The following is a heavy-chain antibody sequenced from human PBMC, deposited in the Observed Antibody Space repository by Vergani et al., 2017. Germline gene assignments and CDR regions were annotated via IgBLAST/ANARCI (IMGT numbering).Heavy chain of an antibody. Sequence: EVQLVESGGGLVKPGGSLRLSCAASGFTFSNAWMSWGRQAPGKGLEWVGRIKSKTDGGTKDYAAPVKGRFTISRDDSKNTLYLQMNSLKTEDTAVYYCTTTYTYYYGSGTETWGQGTLVTVAS. CDR3: TTTYTYYYGSGTET. V-gene: IGHV3-15*01. CDR2: IKSKTDGGTK. D-gene: IGHD3-10*01. J-gene: IGHJ5*02. CDR1: GFTFSNAW.